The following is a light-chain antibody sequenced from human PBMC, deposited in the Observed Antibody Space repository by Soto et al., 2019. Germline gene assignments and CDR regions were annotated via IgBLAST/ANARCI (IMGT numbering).Light chain of an antibody. CDR2: DGT. CDR1: QHISDY. J-gene: IGKJ4*01. V-gene: IGKV1-33*01. Sequence: DTRLTQSPSSLSASVGDRVTITCQASQHISDYLNWYQQKPGKAPKLLIYDGTKLETGVPSRFSGSGSGTEFTFTISSLQPEDTATYYCHQYFNPRTFGGVTKVEIK. CDR3: HQYFNPRT.